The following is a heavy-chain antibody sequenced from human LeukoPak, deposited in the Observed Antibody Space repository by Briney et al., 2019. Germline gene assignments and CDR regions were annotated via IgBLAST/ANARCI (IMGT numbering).Heavy chain of an antibody. CDR1: GGSFSGYY. CDR2: INHSGST. J-gene: IGHJ4*02. CDR3: ARGVPSLPWQSRVYYFDY. Sequence: PSETLSLTCAVYGGSFSGYYWSWIRQPPGKGLEWIGEINHSGSTNYNPSLKSRVTISVDTSKNQFSLKLSSVTAADTAVYYCARGVPSLPWQSRVYYFDYRGQGTLVTVSS. V-gene: IGHV4-34*01. D-gene: IGHD6-13*01.